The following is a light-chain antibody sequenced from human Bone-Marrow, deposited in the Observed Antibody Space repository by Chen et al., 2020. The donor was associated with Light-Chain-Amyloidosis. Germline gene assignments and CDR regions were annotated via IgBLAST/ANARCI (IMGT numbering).Light chain of an antibody. Sequence: EIVMTQSPSPLSMSPGDRATVSCSASESVSTNLAWYQQKPGQAPRLLIYGASTRGTGIPARFSGSGSGTEVTLTISSVQSEDFGLDFRQQYNKWPPITFGQGTRLGIK. V-gene: IGKV3-15*01. J-gene: IGKJ5*01. CDR1: ESVSTN. CDR2: GAS. CDR3: QQYNKWPPIT.